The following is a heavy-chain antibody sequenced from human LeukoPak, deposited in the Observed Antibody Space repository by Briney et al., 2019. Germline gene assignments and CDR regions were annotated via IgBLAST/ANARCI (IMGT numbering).Heavy chain of an antibody. D-gene: IGHD3-10*01. Sequence: GGSLRLSCAASGFTFSSYAMHWVRQAPGKGLEWVAVISYDGSNKYYADSVKGRFTISRDNSKNTLYLQMNSLRAEDTAVYYCAREDGFTYYYGSGTNAFDIWGQGTMVTVSS. J-gene: IGHJ3*02. CDR3: AREDGFTYYYGSGTNAFDI. CDR1: GFTFSSYA. V-gene: IGHV3-30-3*01. CDR2: ISYDGSNK.